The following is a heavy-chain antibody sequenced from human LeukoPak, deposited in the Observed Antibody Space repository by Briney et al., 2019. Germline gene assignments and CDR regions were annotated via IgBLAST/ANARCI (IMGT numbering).Heavy chain of an antibody. CDR3: ARGFYYYDSSGYYYENWFDP. CDR2: INPNSGGT. Sequence: ASVKVSCKASGYTFTGYYMHWVRQAPGQGLEWMGRINPNSGGTNCAQKFQGRVTMTRDTSISTAYMELSRLRSDDTAVYYCARGFYYYDSSGYYYENWFDPWGQGTLVTVSS. D-gene: IGHD3-22*01. J-gene: IGHJ5*02. V-gene: IGHV1-2*06. CDR1: GYTFTGYY.